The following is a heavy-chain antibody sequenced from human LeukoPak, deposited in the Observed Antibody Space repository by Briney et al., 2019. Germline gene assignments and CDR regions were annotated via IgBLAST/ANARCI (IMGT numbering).Heavy chain of an antibody. V-gene: IGHV1-18*01. CDR1: GYTFTSYG. J-gene: IGHJ4*02. CDR2: ISAYNGNT. CDR3: ARDLVRMVRGVTAGY. Sequence: ASVKASCKASGYTFTSYGISWVRQAPGQGLEWMGWISAYNGNTNYAQKLQGRVTMTTDTSTSTAYMELRSLRSDDTAVYYCARDLVRMVRGVTAGYWGQGTLVTVSS. D-gene: IGHD3-10*01.